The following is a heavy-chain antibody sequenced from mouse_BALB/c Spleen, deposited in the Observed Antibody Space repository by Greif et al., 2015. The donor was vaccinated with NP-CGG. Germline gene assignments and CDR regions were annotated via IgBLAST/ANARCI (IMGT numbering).Heavy chain of an antibody. CDR3: ARLMYDGYSYAMDY. D-gene: IGHD2-3*01. V-gene: IGHV5-9-1*01. CDR1: GLTFSSYA. Sequence: EVNVVESGGGLVKPGGSLKLSCAASGLTFSSYAMSWVRQTPEKRLEWVATISSGGSYTYYPDSVKGRFTISRDNAKNTLYLQMSSLRSEDTAMYYCARLMYDGYSYAMDYWGQGTSVTVSS. CDR2: ISSGGSYT. J-gene: IGHJ4*01.